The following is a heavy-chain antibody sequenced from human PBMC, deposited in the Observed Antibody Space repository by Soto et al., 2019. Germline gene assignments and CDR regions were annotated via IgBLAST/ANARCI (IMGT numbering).Heavy chain of an antibody. CDR3: VKDSESSGYLTHLDY. CDR2: LTWNGEVL. V-gene: IGHV3-9*01. J-gene: IGHJ4*02. Sequence: GGSLRLSCVASGFTFDDYAIHWVRQTPGKGLEWVSGLTWNGEVLGYADSVKGRFTISRDNAKNSLYLEMNSLRPEDTALYYCVKDSESSGYLTHLDYWGEGTLVTVSS. CDR1: GFTFDDYA. D-gene: IGHD3-22*01.